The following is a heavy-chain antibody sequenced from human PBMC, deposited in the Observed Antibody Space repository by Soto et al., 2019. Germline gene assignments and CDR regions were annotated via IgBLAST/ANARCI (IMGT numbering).Heavy chain of an antibody. D-gene: IGHD4-4*01. CDR1: GFTFSSYW. CDR2: IKQDGSEK. V-gene: IGHV3-7*01. CDR3: ARDRYFRNYPWFDP. J-gene: IGHJ5*02. Sequence: PGGSLRLSCAASGFTFSSYWMSWVRQAPGKGLEWVANIKQDGSEKYYVDSVKGRFTISRDNAKNSLYLQMNSLRAEDTAVYYCARDRYFRNYPWFDPWGQGTLVTVSS.